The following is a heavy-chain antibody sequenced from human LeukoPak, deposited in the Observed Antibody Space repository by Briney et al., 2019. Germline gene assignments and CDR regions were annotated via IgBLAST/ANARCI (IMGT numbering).Heavy chain of an antibody. Sequence: SVTLSLTCAVYGGSFSGYYWSWIRQPPGKGLAWIGEINHSGSTNYNPSLKSRVTISVDTSKSQFSLKLSSVTAADTAVYYCARGLDYYDSSGYYFIGAFDIWGQGTMVTVSS. V-gene: IGHV4-34*01. CDR2: INHSGST. CDR3: ARGLDYYDSSGYYFIGAFDI. D-gene: IGHD3-22*01. CDR1: GGSFSGYY. J-gene: IGHJ3*02.